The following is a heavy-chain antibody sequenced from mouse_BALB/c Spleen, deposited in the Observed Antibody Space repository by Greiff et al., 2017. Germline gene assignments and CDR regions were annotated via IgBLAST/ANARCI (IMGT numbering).Heavy chain of an antibody. D-gene: IGHD2-1*01. Sequence: DVKLQESGPGLVKPSQSLSLTCTVTGYSITSDYAWNWIRQFPGNKLEWMGYISYSGSTSYNPSLKSRISITRDTSKNQFFLQLNSVTTEDTATYYCARVDYGNGYYFDYWGQGTTLTVSS. CDR2: ISYSGST. J-gene: IGHJ2*01. CDR1: GYSITSDYA. CDR3: ARVDYGNGYYFDY. V-gene: IGHV3-2*02.